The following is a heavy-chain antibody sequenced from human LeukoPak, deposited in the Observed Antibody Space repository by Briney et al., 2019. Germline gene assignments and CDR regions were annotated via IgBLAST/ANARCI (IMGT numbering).Heavy chain of an antibody. V-gene: IGHV4-59*08. CDR3: ARLPEAFDI. Sequence: SETLSLTCTVSGGSISSYYWSWIRQPPGKGLEWIGYIYYSESTNYNPSLKSRVTISVDTSKNQFSLKLSSVTAADTAVYYCARLPEAFDIWGQGTMVTVSS. CDR1: GGSISSYY. CDR2: IYYSEST. D-gene: IGHD1-14*01. J-gene: IGHJ3*02.